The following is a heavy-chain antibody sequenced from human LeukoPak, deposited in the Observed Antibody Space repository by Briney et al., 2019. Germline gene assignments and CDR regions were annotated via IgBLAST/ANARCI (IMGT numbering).Heavy chain of an antibody. CDR3: ARGIVVVTTIRVALTGAFDI. V-gene: IGHV5-51*01. CDR1: GYSFTSYW. J-gene: IGHJ3*02. CDR2: IYPGDSDT. Sequence: GESLKISCKGSGYSFTSYWIGWVRQMPGKGLEWMGIIYPGDSDTRYSPSFQGQVTISADKSISTAYLQWSSLKASDTAMYYCARGIVVVTTIRVALTGAFDIWGQGTMVTVSS. D-gene: IGHD2-21*02.